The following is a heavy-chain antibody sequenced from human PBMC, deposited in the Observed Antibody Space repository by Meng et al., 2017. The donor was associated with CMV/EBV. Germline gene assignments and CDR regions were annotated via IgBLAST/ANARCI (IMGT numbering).Heavy chain of an antibody. CDR1: GFTFSSYS. D-gene: IGHD6-6*01. CDR3: ARAEYSSFLDAFDI. V-gene: IGHV5-51*01. J-gene: IGHJ3*02. CDR2: IYPGDSDT. Sequence: GESLTISCAASGFTFSSYSMNWVRQMPGKGLEWMGIIYPGDSDTRYSPSFQGQVTISADKSISTAYLQWSSLKASDTAMYYCARAEYSSFLDAFDIWGQGTMVTVSS.